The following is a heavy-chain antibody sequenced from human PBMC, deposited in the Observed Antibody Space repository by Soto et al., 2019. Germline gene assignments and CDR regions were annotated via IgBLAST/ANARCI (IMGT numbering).Heavy chain of an antibody. J-gene: IGHJ4*02. Sequence: PLETLSLTCAVSGGSISSSNWWSWVRQPPGKGLEWIGEIYHSGSTNYNPSLKSRVTISVDKSKNQFSLKLSSVTAADTAVYYCARVGGIAVAGTGTFDYWGQGTLVTVSS. D-gene: IGHD6-19*01. CDR2: IYHSGST. CDR1: GGSISSSNW. V-gene: IGHV4-4*02. CDR3: ARVGGIAVAGTGTFDY.